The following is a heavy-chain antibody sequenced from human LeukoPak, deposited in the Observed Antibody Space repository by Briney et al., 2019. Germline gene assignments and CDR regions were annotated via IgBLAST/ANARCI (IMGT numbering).Heavy chain of an antibody. CDR3: ARDQGMDGYNLGFIDY. CDR1: GYTFTGYY. CDR2: INPKSGGT. Sequence: SVNLSCKASGYTFTGYYMHWVRRAPGQGLEWMGWINPKSGGTNSAQKFQGRVTMTRDTSISTAYMELSRLRSDDTAVYYCARDQGMDGYNLGFIDYWGQGTPVTVSS. J-gene: IGHJ4*02. V-gene: IGHV1-2*02. D-gene: IGHD5-24*01.